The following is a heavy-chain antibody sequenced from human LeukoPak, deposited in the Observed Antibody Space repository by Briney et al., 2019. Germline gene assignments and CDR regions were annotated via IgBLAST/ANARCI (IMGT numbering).Heavy chain of an antibody. J-gene: IGHJ3*02. V-gene: IGHV1-24*01. CDR1: GYTFTSYY. D-gene: IGHD6-13*01. CDR2: FDPEDGET. Sequence: ASVKVSCKASGYTFTSYYMHWVRQAPGKGLEWMGGFDPEDGETIYAQKFQGRVTMTEDTSTDTAYMELSSLRSEDTAVYYCARVPFSSSWPNDAFDIWGQGTMVTVSS. CDR3: ARVPFSSSWPNDAFDI.